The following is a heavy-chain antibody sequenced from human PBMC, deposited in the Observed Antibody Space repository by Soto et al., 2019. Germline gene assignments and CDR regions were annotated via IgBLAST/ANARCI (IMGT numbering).Heavy chain of an antibody. CDR3: ARDGEGAMAGAFEF. Sequence: SETLSLTCSVSGGSVSSGIYYWTWIRQTPGKGLEWIGFSLNSGTTIYNPSLKSRVAISVDTSKNQFSLRLDSMTAADTALYYWARDGEGAMAGAFEFWGQGTMVTVSS. D-gene: IGHD6-19*01. CDR1: GGSVSSGIYY. CDR2: SLNSGTT. J-gene: IGHJ3*01. V-gene: IGHV4-61*01.